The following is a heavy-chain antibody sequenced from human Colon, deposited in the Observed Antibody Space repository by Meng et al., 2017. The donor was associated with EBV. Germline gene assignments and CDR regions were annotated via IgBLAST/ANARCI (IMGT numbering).Heavy chain of an antibody. V-gene: IGHV4-34*01. J-gene: IGHJ4*02. CDR2: INHSGST. Sequence: QGQLQQGGAGLLKPSETLSPTCAVYGGSFSGYYWSWIRQPPEKGLEWIGEINHSGSTNYNPSLKSRVTISVDTSKKQFSLKLSSVTAADTAVYYCARGPGGSYYLYYFDYWGQGTLVTVSS. CDR3: ARGPGGSYYLYYFDY. CDR1: GGSFSGYY. D-gene: IGHD1-26*01.